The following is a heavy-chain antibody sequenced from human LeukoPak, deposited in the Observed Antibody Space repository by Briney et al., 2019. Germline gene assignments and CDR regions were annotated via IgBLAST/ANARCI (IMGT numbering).Heavy chain of an antibody. CDR3: ARIIGPARFDP. J-gene: IGHJ5*02. CDR1: GFTFSGYS. D-gene: IGHD2-2*01. Sequence: PGGSLRLSCAASGFTFSGYSMNWVRQAPGKGLELVSSISSSSSYIYYADSVKGRFTISRDTAKNSLYMQMKSLRDEDTAVYYCARIIGPARFDPWGQGTLVTVSS. V-gene: IGHV3-21*01. CDR2: ISSSSSYI.